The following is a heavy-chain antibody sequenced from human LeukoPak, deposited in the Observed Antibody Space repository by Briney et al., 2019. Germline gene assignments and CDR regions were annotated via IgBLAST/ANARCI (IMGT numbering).Heavy chain of an antibody. D-gene: IGHD4-23*01. CDR3: AKAFGTVDPFEH. J-gene: IGHJ4*02. CDR1: GFTFSSYA. V-gene: IGHV3-23*01. CDR2: VSKSGDNT. Sequence: GGSLRLSCAASGFTFSSYAMSWVRQAPGKGLQWVSSVSKSGDNTYYAESVRGRFTISRDNSKDTLYLQVNSLRAEDTAAYYCAKAFGTVDPFEHWGQGTLVTVSS.